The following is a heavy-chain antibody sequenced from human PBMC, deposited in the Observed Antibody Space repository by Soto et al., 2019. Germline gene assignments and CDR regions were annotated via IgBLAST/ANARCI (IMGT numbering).Heavy chain of an antibody. V-gene: IGHV3-23*01. CDR1: GFTFSSYA. CDR2: ISGSGGST. J-gene: IGHJ3*02. D-gene: IGHD3-9*01. Sequence: GGSLRLSCAASGFTFSSYAMSWVRQAPGKGLEWVSAISGSGGSTYYADSVKGRFTISRDNSKNTLYLQMNSLRAEDTASYYCSNRFYDILPGSPPPVDAFDIWGQGTMVTVSS. CDR3: SNRFYDILPGSPPPVDAFDI.